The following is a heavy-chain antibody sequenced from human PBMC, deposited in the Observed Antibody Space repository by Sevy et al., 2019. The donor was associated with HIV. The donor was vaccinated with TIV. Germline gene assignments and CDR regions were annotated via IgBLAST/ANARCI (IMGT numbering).Heavy chain of an antibody. CDR2: ISSDGRNK. CDR3: ARDKGESSSSFLGELSH. D-gene: IGHD3-16*02. J-gene: IGHJ4*02. CDR1: GFTFGNYD. Sequence: GGSLRLSCPASGFTFGNYDMHWVRQAPGKGLEWVAVISSDGRNKYYADSVKGRFTISRDNSKNTLYLQMNSLRSEDTAMYYCARDKGESSSSFLGELSHWGQGTLVTVSS. V-gene: IGHV3-30*03.